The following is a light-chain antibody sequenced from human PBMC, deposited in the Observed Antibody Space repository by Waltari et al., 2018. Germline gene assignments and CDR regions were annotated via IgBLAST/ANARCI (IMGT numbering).Light chain of an antibody. V-gene: IGKV3-20*01. CDR2: GAS. CDR1: QSVSSVY. Sequence: EIVLTQSPGTLSLSQGERATLSCRASQSVSSVYLAWYQPKPGQAPRLLIYGASSRATGIPDRFSGSLSGTDFTLTISRLEPEDFAVYYCQHYVSSPWTFGQGTRVEIK. CDR3: QHYVSSPWT. J-gene: IGKJ1*01.